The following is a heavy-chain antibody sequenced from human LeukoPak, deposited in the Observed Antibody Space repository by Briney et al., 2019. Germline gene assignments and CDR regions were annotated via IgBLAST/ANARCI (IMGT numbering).Heavy chain of an antibody. V-gene: IGHV3-23*01. Sequence: GGSLRLSCAASGFTFTSYAMSWVRQAPGKGLEWVSGISGSGGTYYTDSVKGRFTISRDKSKNTLYLQMNSLRAEDTAVYYCAAYYDILAPFDSWGQGTLVTVSS. CDR1: GFTFTSYA. J-gene: IGHJ4*02. CDR3: AAYYDILAPFDS. CDR2: ISGSGGT. D-gene: IGHD3-9*01.